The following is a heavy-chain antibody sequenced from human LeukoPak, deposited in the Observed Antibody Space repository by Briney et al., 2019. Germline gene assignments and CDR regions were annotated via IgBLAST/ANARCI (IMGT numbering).Heavy chain of an antibody. D-gene: IGHD1-1*01. Sequence: GRSLRLSCAASSFTFSSYGMHWVRQAPGKGLEWVAVIPYDGSNKYYADSVKGRFTISRDNSKNTLYLQMNSLRAEDTAVYYCAKDLDEYYFDYWGQGTLITVSS. CDR3: AKDLDEYYFDY. CDR2: IPYDGSNK. J-gene: IGHJ4*02. CDR1: SFTFSSYG. V-gene: IGHV3-30*18.